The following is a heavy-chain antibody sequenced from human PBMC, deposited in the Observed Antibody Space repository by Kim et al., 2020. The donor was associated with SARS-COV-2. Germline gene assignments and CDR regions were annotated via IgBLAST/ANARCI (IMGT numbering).Heavy chain of an antibody. CDR3: AKDGGSYSAVLDY. Sequence: GGSLRLSCAASGFTFSSYGMHWVRQAPGKGLEWVAVISYDGSNKYYADSVKGRFTISRDNSKNTLYLQMNSLRAEDTAVYYCAKDGGSYSAVLDYWGQGTLVTVSS. CDR1: GFTFSSYG. V-gene: IGHV3-30*18. J-gene: IGHJ4*02. D-gene: IGHD1-26*01. CDR2: ISYDGSNK.